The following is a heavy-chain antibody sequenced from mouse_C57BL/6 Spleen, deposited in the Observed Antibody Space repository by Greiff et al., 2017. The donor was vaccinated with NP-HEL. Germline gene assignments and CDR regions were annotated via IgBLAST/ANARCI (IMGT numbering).Heavy chain of an antibody. CDR1: GYTFTSYW. D-gene: IGHD2-4*01. J-gene: IGHJ1*03. Sequence: QVQLQQPGAELVRPGSSVKLSCKASGYTFTSYWMHWVKQRPIQGLEWIGNIDPSDSETHYNQKFKDKATLTVDKSSSTAYMQLSSLTSEDSAVYDCAREYDSWYFDVWGTGTTVTVSA. CDR2: IDPSDSET. V-gene: IGHV1-52*01. CDR3: AREYDSWYFDV.